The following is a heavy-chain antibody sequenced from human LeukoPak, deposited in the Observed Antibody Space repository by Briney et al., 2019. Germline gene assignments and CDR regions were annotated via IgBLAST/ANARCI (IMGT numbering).Heavy chain of an antibody. CDR1: GYSISSGYY. CDR3: ARLTYSGPHYFDY. CDR2: IYHSGST. Sequence: SETLSLTCAVSGYSISSGYYWGWIRQPPGKGLEWIGSIYHSGSTYYNPPLKSRVTISVDTSKNQFSLKLSSVTAADTAVYYCARLTYSGPHYFDYWGQGTLVTVSS. D-gene: IGHD4-11*01. J-gene: IGHJ4*02. V-gene: IGHV4-38-2*01.